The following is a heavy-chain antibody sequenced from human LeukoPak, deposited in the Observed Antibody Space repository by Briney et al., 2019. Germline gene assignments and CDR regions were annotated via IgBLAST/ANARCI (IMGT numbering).Heavy chain of an antibody. V-gene: IGHV3-30*04. Sequence: PGGSPRLSCAASGFTFSSYAMHWVRQAPGKGLEWVAVISYDGSNNYYADSVKGRFTMSRDNSKNTLYLQMNSLRAEDTAVYYCAKNGDSERWLQPKFVTHWGQGTLVTVSS. CDR1: GFTFSSYA. D-gene: IGHD5-24*01. CDR2: ISYDGSNN. CDR3: AKNGDSERWLQPKFVTH. J-gene: IGHJ4*02.